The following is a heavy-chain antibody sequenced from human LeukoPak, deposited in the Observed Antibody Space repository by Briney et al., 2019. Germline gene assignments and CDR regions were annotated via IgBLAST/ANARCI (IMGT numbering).Heavy chain of an antibody. CDR2: IYYSGST. CDR1: GGSMRSYY. V-gene: IGHV4-39*01. CDR3: ARHYGYANWFDP. J-gene: IGHJ5*02. Sequence: SETLSLTCTVSGGSMRSYYWGWIRQPPGKGLEWIGSIYYSGSTYYNPSLKSRVTISVDTSKNQFSLKLSSVTAADTAVYYCARHYGYANWFDPWGQGTLVTVSS. D-gene: IGHD1-1*01.